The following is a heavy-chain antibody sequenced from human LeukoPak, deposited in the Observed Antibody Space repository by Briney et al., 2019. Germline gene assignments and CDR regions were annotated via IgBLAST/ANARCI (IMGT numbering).Heavy chain of an antibody. CDR3: ARGGDGSLFDY. D-gene: IGHD5-24*01. CDR2: INHSGST. Sequence: SETLSLTCAVYGGSFSGYYWSWIRQPPGKGLEWIGEINHSGSTNYNPSLKSRVTISVDTSKNQFSLKLSSVTAADTAVYYCARGGDGSLFDYWGQGTLVTASS. J-gene: IGHJ4*02. V-gene: IGHV4-34*01. CDR1: GGSFSGYY.